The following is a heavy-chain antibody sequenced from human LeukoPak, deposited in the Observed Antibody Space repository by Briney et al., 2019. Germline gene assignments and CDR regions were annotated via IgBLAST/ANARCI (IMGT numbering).Heavy chain of an antibody. J-gene: IGHJ4*02. V-gene: IGHV1-2*02. CDR2: INPNSGGT. CDR1: GYTFSYYY. D-gene: IGHD5-12*01. Sequence: ASVKVSCKVSGYTFSYYYMHCVRQAPGQGLEWMGWINPNSGGTNYAQKFQGRVTMTRDTSISTAYMELSGLRSDDTAVYYCARGGGSGYDYDYWGQGTLVTVSS. CDR3: ARGGGSGYDYDY.